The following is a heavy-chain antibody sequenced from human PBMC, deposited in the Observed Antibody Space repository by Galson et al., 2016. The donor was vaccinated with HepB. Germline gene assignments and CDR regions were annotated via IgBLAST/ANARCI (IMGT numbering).Heavy chain of an antibody. V-gene: IGHV3-7*01. CDR3: ARGFKG. Sequence: DSVKGRFTISRDNAKNSLYLQMNSLKAEDTAVYYCARGFKGWGQGTLVTVSS. J-gene: IGHJ4*02.